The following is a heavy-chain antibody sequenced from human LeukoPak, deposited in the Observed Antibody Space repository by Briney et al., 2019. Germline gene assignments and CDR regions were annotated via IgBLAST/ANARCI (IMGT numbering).Heavy chain of an antibody. Sequence: RPSETLSLTCAVSGASISGSGYYWGWIRQPPGKGLEWIGNIYSSGSTYYNASLQSRVTISIDTSKNQFSLRLNSVTAADTAMYYCAKSGGYGLIDYWGQGTRVIVSS. CDR2: IYSSGST. J-gene: IGHJ4*02. CDR1: GASISGSGYY. V-gene: IGHV4-39*01. CDR3: AKSGGYGLIDY. D-gene: IGHD1-26*01.